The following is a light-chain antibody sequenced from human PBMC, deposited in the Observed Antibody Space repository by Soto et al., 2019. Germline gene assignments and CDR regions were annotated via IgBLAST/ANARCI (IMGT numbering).Light chain of an antibody. V-gene: IGKV3-15*01. CDR1: QSVSSN. Sequence: EIVMTQSPATLSVSPGERATLSCRASQSVSSNLAWYQQKPGQAPRLLIYGASTRATGLPARFSGSGSGTEFILTISRLQEEDFAVYYCQQYNNWWTFGQGTKVEIK. CDR2: GAS. J-gene: IGKJ1*01. CDR3: QQYNNWWT.